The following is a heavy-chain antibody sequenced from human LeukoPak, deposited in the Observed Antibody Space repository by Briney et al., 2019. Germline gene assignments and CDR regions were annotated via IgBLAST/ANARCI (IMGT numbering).Heavy chain of an antibody. CDR3: ARAPNLGGVVPAALDY. CDR2: IKQDGSEK. CDR1: RFTFSSYW. J-gene: IGHJ4*02. Sequence: GGSLRLSCAASRFTFSSYWMSWVRQAPGKGLEWVANIKQDGSEKYYVDSVKGRFTISRDNAKNSLYLQMNSLRAEDTAVYYCARAPNLGGVVPAALDYWGQGTLVTVSS. V-gene: IGHV3-7*01. D-gene: IGHD2-2*01.